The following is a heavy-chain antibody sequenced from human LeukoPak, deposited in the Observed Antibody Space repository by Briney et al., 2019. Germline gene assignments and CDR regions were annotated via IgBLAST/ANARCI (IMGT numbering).Heavy chain of an antibody. CDR1: GGSINGYY. Sequence: PSETLSLTCTVSGGSINGYYWSWIRQHPGKGLEWIGYIYYSGSTYYNPSLKSRVTISVDTSKNQFSLKLSSVTAADTAVYYCARETYGGNLEHHPDYWGQGTLVTVSS. V-gene: IGHV4-31*03. CDR2: IYYSGST. CDR3: ARETYGGNLEHHPDY. J-gene: IGHJ4*02. D-gene: IGHD4-23*01.